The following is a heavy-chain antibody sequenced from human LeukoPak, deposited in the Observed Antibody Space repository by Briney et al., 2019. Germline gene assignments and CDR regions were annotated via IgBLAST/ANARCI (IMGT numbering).Heavy chain of an antibody. CDR2: ISSSGSTI. CDR3: ARVPRKYSSGAYYFDY. Sequence: PGGSLRLSCGASGFTFSDYYMSWIRQAPGKGLEWVSYISSSGSTIYYADSVKGRFTISRDNAKNSLYLQMNSLRAEDTAVYYCARVPRKYSSGAYYFDYWGQGTLVTVSS. V-gene: IGHV3-11*01. CDR1: GFTFSDYY. J-gene: IGHJ4*02. D-gene: IGHD6-19*01.